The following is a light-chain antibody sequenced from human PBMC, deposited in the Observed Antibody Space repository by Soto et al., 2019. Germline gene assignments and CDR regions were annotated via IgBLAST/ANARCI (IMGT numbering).Light chain of an antibody. J-gene: IGKJ5*01. V-gene: IGKV3-20*01. CDR3: QYYGNSRIT. CDR2: AAS. CDR1: QSVSNNY. Sequence: EIVMTQSPATLSVSPGGRATLSCRASQSVSNNYLAWYQQKPGQAPRLLIYAASSGATGIPDRFSGSGSETDFTLTINRLEPEDFAVYYCQYYGNSRITFGQGTRLEI.